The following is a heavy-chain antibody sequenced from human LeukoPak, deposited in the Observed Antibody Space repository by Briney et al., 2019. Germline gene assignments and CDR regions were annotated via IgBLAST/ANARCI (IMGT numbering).Heavy chain of an antibody. J-gene: IGHJ4*02. CDR2: IGSGGGTI. CDR1: GFAFSNHG. CDR3: ARYTNGFDY. V-gene: IGHV3-48*02. Sequence: GRRLRPSCAATGFAFSNHGMSYVRQSPGNRLEWVSYIGSGGGTISYADSVKGRFTISRDNAENSLYLQMNGLRDEDTAVYYCARYTNGFDYWGQGTLVTVSS. D-gene: IGHD1-1*01.